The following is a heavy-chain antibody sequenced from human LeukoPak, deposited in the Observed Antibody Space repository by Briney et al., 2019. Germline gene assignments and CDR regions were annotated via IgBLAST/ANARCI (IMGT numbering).Heavy chain of an antibody. V-gene: IGHV4-39*01. CDR2: IYYSGST. D-gene: IGHD2-2*01. CDR1: GGSISSSSYY. Sequence: SETLSLTCTVSGGSISSSSYYWGWIRQPPGKGLKWIGSIYYSGSTYYNPSLKSRVTISVDTSKNQFSLKLSSVTAADTAVYYCARYCSSTSCPSGWFDPWGQGTLVTVSS. CDR3: ARYCSSTSCPSGWFDP. J-gene: IGHJ5*02.